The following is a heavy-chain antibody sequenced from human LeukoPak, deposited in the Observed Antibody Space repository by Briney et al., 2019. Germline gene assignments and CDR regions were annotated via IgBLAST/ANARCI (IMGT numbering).Heavy chain of an antibody. CDR2: IYNSGST. D-gene: IGHD4-11*01. Sequence: SETLSLTCTVSGGSISSYYWSWIRQPPGKGLEWIGYIYNSGSTNYNPSLKSRVTISIDTSKNQLSLKLSSVTAADTAVYYCARGARLPNDYWGQGTLVTVSS. CDR1: GGSISSYY. V-gene: IGHV4-59*01. CDR3: ARGARLPNDY. J-gene: IGHJ4*02.